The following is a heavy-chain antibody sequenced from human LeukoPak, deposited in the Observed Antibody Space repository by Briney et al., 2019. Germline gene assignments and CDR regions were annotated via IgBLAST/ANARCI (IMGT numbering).Heavy chain of an antibody. CDR1: GFTFSSYS. Sequence: GGSLRLSCAASGFTFSSYSMNWVRQAPGKGLEWVSYISGSSSNIYYADSVKGRFTISRDNAKIALYLQMSSLRAEDTAVYYCARADYFHIMTGYYFDYWGQGALVTVSS. D-gene: IGHD3-9*01. CDR3: ARADYFHIMTGYYFDY. J-gene: IGHJ4*02. CDR2: ISGSSSNI. V-gene: IGHV3-48*04.